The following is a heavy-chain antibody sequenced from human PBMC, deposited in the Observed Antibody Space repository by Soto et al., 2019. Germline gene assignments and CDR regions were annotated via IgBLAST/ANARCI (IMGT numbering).Heavy chain of an antibody. CDR2: IYPGDSET. CDR1: GYTFSNFW. D-gene: IGHD6-13*01. V-gene: IGHV5-51*01. J-gene: IGHJ4*02. Sequence: GESLKISCQCSGYTFSNFWIAWVRQLPGKGLEYMGIIYPGDSETGYSPSFHGKVTISADRSIGPAYLQWSSLEASDSAFYFCARSPRSSQYFDYWGQGALVTVSS. CDR3: ARSPRSSQYFDY.